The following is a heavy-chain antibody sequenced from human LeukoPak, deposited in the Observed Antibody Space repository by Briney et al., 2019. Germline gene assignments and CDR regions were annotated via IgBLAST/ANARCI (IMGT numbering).Heavy chain of an antibody. V-gene: IGHV3-23*01. D-gene: IGHD3-10*01. CDR3: AKVWSLLLWFGELSNFDY. CDR1: GFTFSSYA. CDR2: ISGSGGST. J-gene: IGHJ4*02. Sequence: GGPLRLSCAASGFTFSSYAMSWVRQAPGKGLEWVSAISGSGGSTYYADSVKGRFTISRDNSKNTLYLQMNSLRAEDTAVYYCAKVWSLLLWFGELSNFDYWGQGTLVTVSS.